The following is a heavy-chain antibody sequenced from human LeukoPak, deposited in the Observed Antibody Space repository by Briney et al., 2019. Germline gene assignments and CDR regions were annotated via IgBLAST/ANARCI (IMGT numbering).Heavy chain of an antibody. CDR1: GYTFTSYY. CDR3: AREPRKDGHNGMDV. V-gene: IGHV1-46*01. Sequence: ASVKVSCKASGYTFTSYYMHWVRQAPGQGLEWVGIINSGDGGTSYAQKFQGRATMSRDTSTSTLYMELSSLRSEDTALYYCAREPRKDGHNGMDVWGQGTTVTVSS. J-gene: IGHJ6*02. CDR2: INSGDGGT. D-gene: IGHD5-24*01.